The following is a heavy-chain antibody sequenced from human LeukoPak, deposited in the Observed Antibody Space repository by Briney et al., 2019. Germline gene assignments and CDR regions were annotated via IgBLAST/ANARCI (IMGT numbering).Heavy chain of an antibody. J-gene: IGHJ4*02. Sequence: PGGSLRLSCVASGFTLSSLAMNWVRQAPGKGLEWVSSISSDSSYIDYADSVKGRFTISRDNARNSLYLQMNNLRAEDTAVYFCASLPWLVRWIYYWGQGTLVTVSS. CDR3: ASLPWLVRWIYY. CDR1: GFTLSSLA. CDR2: ISSDSSYI. D-gene: IGHD6-19*01. V-gene: IGHV3-21*01.